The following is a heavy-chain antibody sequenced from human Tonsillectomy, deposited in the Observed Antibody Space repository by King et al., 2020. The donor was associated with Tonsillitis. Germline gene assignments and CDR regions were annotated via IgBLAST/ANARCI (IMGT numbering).Heavy chain of an antibody. V-gene: IGHV3-48*03. Sequence: VQLVESGGGLVQPGGSLRLSCAASGFTFSNYEMNWVRQAPGKGLEWVLYISSSGSTIYYADSLKGRFTISRDNAKNSLYRQMNSLRAEDTAVDYCARDLGDILTGSTDYWGQGTLVTVSS. CDR2: ISSSGSTI. CDR1: GFTFSNYE. J-gene: IGHJ4*02. D-gene: IGHD3-9*01. CDR3: ARDLGDILTGSTDY.